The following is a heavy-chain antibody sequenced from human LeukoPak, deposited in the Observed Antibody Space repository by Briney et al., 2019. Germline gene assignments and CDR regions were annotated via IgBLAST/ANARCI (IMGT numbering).Heavy chain of an antibody. CDR2: ISGSGGST. D-gene: IGHD2-15*01. V-gene: IGHV3-23*01. Sequence: QPGGSLRLSCAASGFTFSSYGMTWVRQAPGKGLEWVSGISGSGGSTYYEDSVKGRFTISRGNSKNTLYLQMNSLRAEDTAVYYCAKNSGGTCYSHLDYWGQGTLVTVSS. CDR3: AKNSGGTCYSHLDY. J-gene: IGHJ4*02. CDR1: GFTFSSYG.